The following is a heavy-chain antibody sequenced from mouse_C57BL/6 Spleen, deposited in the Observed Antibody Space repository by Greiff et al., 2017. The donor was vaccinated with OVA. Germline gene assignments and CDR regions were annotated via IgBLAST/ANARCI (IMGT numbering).Heavy chain of an antibody. V-gene: IGHV5-17*01. Sequence: EVKVVESGGGLVKPGGSLKLSCAASGFTFSDYGMHWVRQAPEKGLEWVAYISSGSSTIYYADTVKGRFTISRDNAKNTLFLQMTSLRSEDTAMYYCARSARTRDYYFDYWGQGTTLTVSS. CDR1: GFTFSDYG. J-gene: IGHJ2*01. D-gene: IGHD3-3*01. CDR2: ISSGSSTI. CDR3: ARSARTRDYYFDY.